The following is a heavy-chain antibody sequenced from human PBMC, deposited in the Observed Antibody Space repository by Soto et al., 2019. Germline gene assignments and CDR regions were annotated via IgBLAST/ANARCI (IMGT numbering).Heavy chain of an antibody. V-gene: IGHV3-23*01. D-gene: IGHD3-9*01. J-gene: IGHJ4*02. CDR1: GFTFSSYA. CDR2: ISGSGGST. CDR3: AQHFTGYYHIDY. Sequence: EVQLLESGGVLVQPGGSLRLSCAASGFTFSSYAMSWVRQAPGEGLEWVSAISGSGGSTYDADSVKGRFTISRDNAKNTLYLQINSLSAEDTAVYYCAQHFTGYYHIDYWGQGTLVTVSS.